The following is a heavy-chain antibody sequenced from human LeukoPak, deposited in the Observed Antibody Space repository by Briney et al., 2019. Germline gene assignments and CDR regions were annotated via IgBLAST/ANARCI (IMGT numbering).Heavy chain of an antibody. Sequence: GASVKVSCKASGYTFTGYYMHWVRQAPGKGLEWMGGFDPEDGETIYAQKFQGRVTMTEDTSTDTAYMELSSLRSEDTAVYYCATVPQYSGSYLDYWGQGTLVTVSS. CDR3: ATVPQYSGSYLDY. CDR2: FDPEDGET. V-gene: IGHV1-24*01. J-gene: IGHJ4*02. CDR1: GYTFTGYY. D-gene: IGHD1-26*01.